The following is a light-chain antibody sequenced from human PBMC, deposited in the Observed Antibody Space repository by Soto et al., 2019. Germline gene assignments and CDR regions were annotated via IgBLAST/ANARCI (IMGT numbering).Light chain of an antibody. J-gene: IGKJ2*01. CDR2: GAS. CDR1: QSVSSN. CDR3: QQYNNWYT. V-gene: IGKV3-15*01. Sequence: EVVMTQSPATLSVSPGERATLSCRASQSVSSNLAWYQQKPGQAPRLLIYGASTRATGIPARFSGSGFGTEFTLAISSLQSEDFGVYYCQQYNNWYTFGQRTKLEIK.